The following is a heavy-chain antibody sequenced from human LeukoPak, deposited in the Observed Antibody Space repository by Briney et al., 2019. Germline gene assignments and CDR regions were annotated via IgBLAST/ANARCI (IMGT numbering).Heavy chain of an antibody. Sequence: ASVTVSCKASVYTLTSYDINWVRQAPGQGLDWMGCMNSNSGNTGYAQKLQGRVTMTRNIYISTAYMELSSLRSEETAVYYGARGRRYCSSSSCYGGNNWFDPWGQGPRVTVFS. CDR2: MNSNSGNT. V-gene: IGHV1-8*01. CDR1: VYTLTSYD. CDR3: ARGRRYCSSSSCYGGNNWFDP. D-gene: IGHD2-2*01. J-gene: IGHJ5*02.